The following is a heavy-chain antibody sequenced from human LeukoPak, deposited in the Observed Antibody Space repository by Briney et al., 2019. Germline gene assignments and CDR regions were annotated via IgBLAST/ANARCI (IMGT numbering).Heavy chain of an antibody. CDR1: GFTFSLYS. V-gene: IGHV3-48*02. CDR3: ARDDGARHFYVSGSYYGELGD. CDR2: ISSSGGTM. J-gene: IGHJ4*02. D-gene: IGHD3-10*01. Sequence: GGSLRLSCAASGFTFSLYSMNWVRQAPGKGLEWISYISSSGGTMEYADSVKGRFTISRDNAKISLYLQMNSLRDEDTAVYYCARDDGARHFYVSGSYYGELGDWGQGTLVTVSS.